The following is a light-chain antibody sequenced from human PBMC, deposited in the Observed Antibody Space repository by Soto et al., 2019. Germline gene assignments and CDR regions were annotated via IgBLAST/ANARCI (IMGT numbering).Light chain of an antibody. V-gene: IGKV3-11*01. J-gene: IGKJ3*01. CDR1: QSVNSY. CDR3: QQRRNWR. CDR2: DAS. Sequence: EIVLTQSPATLSLSPGERATLSCRASQSVNSYLAWYQQKPGQAPRLLIYDASNGATGIPARFSGSGSGTDFTLTISSLEPDDCAVYYCQQRRNWRFGPGTKVDIK.